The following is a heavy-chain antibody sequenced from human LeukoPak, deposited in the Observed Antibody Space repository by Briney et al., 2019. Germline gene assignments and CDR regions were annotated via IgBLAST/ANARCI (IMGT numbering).Heavy chain of an antibody. Sequence: GGSLKLSCAASGFIFSDYSMHWVRLAPGGGLEYVSAITGDGGSTYYTDSVKGRSTISRDNSKNTLYLQVGGLRPEDMGTYYCARVVGAGWFDPWGQGTLAAVSS. D-gene: IGHD3-3*01. CDR1: GFIFSDYS. CDR3: ARVVGAGWFDP. V-gene: IGHV3-64*02. J-gene: IGHJ5*02. CDR2: ITGDGGST.